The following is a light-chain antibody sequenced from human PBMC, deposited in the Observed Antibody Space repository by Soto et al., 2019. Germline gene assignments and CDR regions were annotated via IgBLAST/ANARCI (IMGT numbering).Light chain of an antibody. CDR1: SSDVGGYNF. J-gene: IGLJ1*01. CDR3: SSYAGSDNYV. Sequence: QSVLTQPPSASGSPGQSVTISCTGTSSDVGGYNFVSWYQQYPGKAPKLMIYEVSKRPSGVPDRFSGSKSGNTASLTASGLQAEDEADYYCSSYAGSDNYVFGTGTKVTVL. CDR2: EVS. V-gene: IGLV2-8*01.